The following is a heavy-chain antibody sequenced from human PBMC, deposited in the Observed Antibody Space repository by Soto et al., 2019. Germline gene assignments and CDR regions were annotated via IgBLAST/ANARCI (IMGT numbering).Heavy chain of an antibody. CDR2: MSYTGNT. CDR3: ARAETNIVTLEQ. D-gene: IGHD2-15*01. J-gene: IGHJ1*01. CDR1: VWSSIVYF. V-gene: IGHV4-59*01. Sequence: SATXSLTGTFSVWSSIVYFFNLIGQPPGKGLEWIGYMSYTGNTNYNPSLTSRVSISVDTSKNQFSLNLNSVTAADTAVYYCARAETNIVTLEQWGKGTLVTVSS.